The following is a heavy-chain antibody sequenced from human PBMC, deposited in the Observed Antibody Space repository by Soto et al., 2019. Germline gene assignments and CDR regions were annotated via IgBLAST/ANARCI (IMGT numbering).Heavy chain of an antibody. CDR1: GYTFTGYY. CDR3: ARDREYSYGYAY. Sequence: ASVKVSCKASGYTFTGYYMHWVRQAPGQGLEWMGWINPNSGGTNYAQKFQGRVTMTRDTSISTAYMELSRLRSDDTAVYYCARDREYSYGYAYWGPGTLVTVSS. D-gene: IGHD5-18*01. J-gene: IGHJ4*02. CDR2: INPNSGGT. V-gene: IGHV1-2*02.